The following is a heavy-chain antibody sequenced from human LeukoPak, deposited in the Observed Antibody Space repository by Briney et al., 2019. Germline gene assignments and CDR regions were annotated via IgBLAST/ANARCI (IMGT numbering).Heavy chain of an antibody. CDR3: AKADYGSDAFDN. J-gene: IGHJ3*02. CDR2: TSGSGGST. D-gene: IGHD3-10*01. V-gene: IGHV3-23*01. CDR1: GLTFSSYA. Sequence: GGSLRLSCAACGLTFSSYAMSWVRQAPGKGLEWVSATSGSGGSTYYADSVKGRFTISRDNSKNTLYLLMNSLRAEDTAVYYCAKADYGSDAFDNWGQGTMVTVSS.